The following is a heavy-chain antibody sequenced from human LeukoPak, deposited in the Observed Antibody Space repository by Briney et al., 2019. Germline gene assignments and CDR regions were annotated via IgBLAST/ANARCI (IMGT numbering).Heavy chain of an antibody. J-gene: IGHJ4*02. D-gene: IGHD2-2*01. Sequence: ASVKVSCKTSGYTFTGYYMHWVRQAPGQGLEWMGWINPNSGDTKSAQKFQGRVTLTRDTSISTAYLELTSLRADDTALYYCARVGQPTDFVVVPAARSDLGMFDYWGQGSLVTVSS. CDR2: INPNSGDT. V-gene: IGHV1-2*02. CDR1: GYTFTGYY. CDR3: ARVGQPTDFVVVPAARSDLGMFDY.